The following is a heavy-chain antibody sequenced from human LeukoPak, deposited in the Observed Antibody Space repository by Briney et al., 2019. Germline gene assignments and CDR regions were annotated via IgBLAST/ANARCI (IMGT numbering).Heavy chain of an antibody. CDR2: ISGSGGST. Sequence: VGSLRLSCAASGFTFSSYAMSWVRQAPGKGLEWVSAISGSGGSTYYADSVKGRFTISRDNSKNTLYLQMNSLRAEDTAVYYCAKSYGSGSHYGMDVWGQGTTVTVSS. V-gene: IGHV3-23*01. D-gene: IGHD3-10*01. CDR3: AKSYGSGSHYGMDV. J-gene: IGHJ6*02. CDR1: GFTFSSYA.